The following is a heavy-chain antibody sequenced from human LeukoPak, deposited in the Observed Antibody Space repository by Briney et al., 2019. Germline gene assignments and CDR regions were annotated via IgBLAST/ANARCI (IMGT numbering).Heavy chain of an antibody. V-gene: IGHV3-21*01. D-gene: IGHD2-15*01. CDR2: ISSSSSYI. Sequence: PGGSLRLSCAASGFTFSSYSMNWVRQAPGKGLEWVSSISSSSSYIYHADSVKGRFTISRDNAKNSLYLKINSLRAEDTAVYYCAREGWRGYCSGGSCYYFDYWGQGTLVTVS. CDR1: GFTFSSYS. CDR3: AREGWRGYCSGGSCYYFDY. J-gene: IGHJ4*02.